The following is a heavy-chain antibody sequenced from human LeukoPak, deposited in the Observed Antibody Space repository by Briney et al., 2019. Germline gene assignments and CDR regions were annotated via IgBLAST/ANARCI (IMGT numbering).Heavy chain of an antibody. V-gene: IGHV3-74*01. CDR2: INTDGSST. J-gene: IGHJ4*02. Sequence: PGGSLRLSCAASRFTFSSYWMHWVRQAPGKGLVWVSRINTDGSSTSYADSVKGRFTISRDNAKNTLYLQMNSLRAEDTAVYYCASELIAVAGTNPDYWGQGTLVTVSS. CDR3: ASELIAVAGTNPDY. D-gene: IGHD6-19*01. CDR1: RFTFSSYW.